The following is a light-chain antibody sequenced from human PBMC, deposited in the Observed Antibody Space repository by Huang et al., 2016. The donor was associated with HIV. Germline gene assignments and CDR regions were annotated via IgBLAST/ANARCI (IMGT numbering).Light chain of an antibody. V-gene: IGKV3-15*01. CDR2: GAS. J-gene: IGKJ2*01. CDR3: QQYDKWPPYT. CDR1: QTVSTN. Sequence: EIVMTQSPGTLSVSPGERVTLSCRVSQTVSTNLAWYQQKPGQAPSLLIYGASTRATGIPARFNGSGSGTDFTLTISSLQSEDFGVYYCQQYDKWPPYTFGQGTKLEIK.